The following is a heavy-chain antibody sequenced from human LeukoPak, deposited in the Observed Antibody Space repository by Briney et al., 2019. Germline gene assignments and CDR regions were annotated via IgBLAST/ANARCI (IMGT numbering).Heavy chain of an antibody. J-gene: IGHJ4*02. V-gene: IGHV1-69*13. D-gene: IGHD1-26*01. CDR2: IIPIFGTA. CDR1: GGTFSSYA. CDR3: ARDPHSGSYEAAGDY. Sequence: GASVKVSCKASGGTFSSYAISWVRQAPGQGLGWMGGIIPIFGTANYAQKFQGRVTITADESTSTAYMELSSLRSEDTAVYYCARDPHSGSYEAAGDYWGQGTLVTVSS.